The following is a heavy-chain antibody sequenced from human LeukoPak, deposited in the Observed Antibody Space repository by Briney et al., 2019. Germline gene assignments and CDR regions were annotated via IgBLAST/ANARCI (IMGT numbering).Heavy chain of an antibody. D-gene: IGHD3-10*01. CDR1: GFTFSSYA. CDR3: TSYGSGSYYPNYYYYYGMDV. Sequence: GGSLRLSCAASGFTFSSYAMHWVRQAPGKGLEWVAVISYDGSNKYYADSVEGRFTISRDNSKNTPYLQMISLRAEDTAVYYCTSYGSGSYYPNYYYYYGMDVWGQGTTVTVSS. V-gene: IGHV3-30-3*01. CDR2: ISYDGSNK. J-gene: IGHJ6*02.